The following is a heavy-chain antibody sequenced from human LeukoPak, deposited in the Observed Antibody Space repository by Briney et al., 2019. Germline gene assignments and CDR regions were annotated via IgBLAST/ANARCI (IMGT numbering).Heavy chain of an antibody. CDR1: GFTFSSYG. J-gene: IGHJ4*02. CDR2: ISSDGGNK. D-gene: IGHD6-13*01. CDR3: AKGHKRAAGMGIDY. Sequence: GGSLRLSCAASGFTFSSYGMHWVRQAPGKGLEWVAVISSDGGNKYYADSVKGRFTISRDNSKNTLYLQMNSLRAEDTAVYYCAKGHKRAAGMGIDYWGQGTLVTVSS. V-gene: IGHV3-30*18.